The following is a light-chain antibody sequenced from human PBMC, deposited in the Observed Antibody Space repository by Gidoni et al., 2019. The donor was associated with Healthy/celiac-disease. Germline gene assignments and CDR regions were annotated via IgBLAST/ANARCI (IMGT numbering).Light chain of an antibody. Sequence: EIVLTQAPGTLPLSPGERATLSCRASQSVSSSYFAWYQQKPGQAPRLLIYGASSRATGIPDRFSGSGSGTDFTLTISRLGPEDFAVYDCQQGITFGGGTKVEIK. J-gene: IGKJ4*01. CDR1: QSVSSSY. CDR2: GAS. CDR3: QQGIT. V-gene: IGKV3-20*01.